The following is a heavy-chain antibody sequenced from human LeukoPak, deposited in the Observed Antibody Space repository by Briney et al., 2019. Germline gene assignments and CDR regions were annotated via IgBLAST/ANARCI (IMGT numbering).Heavy chain of an antibody. Sequence: TFSSYAMSWVRQAPGKGLEWIGSIYYSGSTYYNPSLKSRVTISVDTSKNQFSLKLSSVTAADTAVYYCARLSYQLLSWWFDPWGQGTLVTVSS. CDR1: TFSSYA. CDR2: IYYSGST. J-gene: IGHJ5*02. CDR3: ARLSYQLLSWWFDP. D-gene: IGHD2-2*01. V-gene: IGHV4-39*01.